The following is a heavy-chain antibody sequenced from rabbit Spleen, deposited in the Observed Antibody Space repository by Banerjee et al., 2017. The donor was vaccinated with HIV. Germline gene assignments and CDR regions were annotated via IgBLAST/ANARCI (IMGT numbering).Heavy chain of an antibody. CDR2: IYAGSSGST. CDR3: ARDLNIGGGEFNL. D-gene: IGHD2-1*01. Sequence: QEQLEESGGDLVKPEGSLTLTCTASGFSFSSSYWISWVRQAPGKGLEWIACIYAGSSGSTYYASWAKGRFTISKTSSTTVTLQMTSLTAADTATYFCARDLNIGGGEFNLWGPGTLVTVS. V-gene: IGHV1S45*01. J-gene: IGHJ4*01. CDR1: GFSFSSSYW.